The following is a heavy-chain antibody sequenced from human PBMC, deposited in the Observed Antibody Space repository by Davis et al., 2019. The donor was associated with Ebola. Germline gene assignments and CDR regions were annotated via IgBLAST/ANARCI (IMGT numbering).Heavy chain of an antibody. CDR3: ARGGGLLRFLEWLSGDYGMDV. Sequence: GESLKISCAVSGFSVATKYIIWVRQAPGKGLEWISMLHSGQNTYYTDSVKDRFTISRDNAKNTLYLQMNSLRAEDTAVYYCARGGGLLRFLEWLSGDYGMDVWGQGTTVTVSS. CDR1: GFSVATKY. D-gene: IGHD3-3*01. CDR2: LHSGQNT. V-gene: IGHV3-53*01. J-gene: IGHJ6*02.